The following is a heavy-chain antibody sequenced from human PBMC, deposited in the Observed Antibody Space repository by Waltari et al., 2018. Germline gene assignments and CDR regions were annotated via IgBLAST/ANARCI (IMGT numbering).Heavy chain of an antibody. D-gene: IGHD4-17*01. V-gene: IGHV1-24*01. CDR3: AVTLKYGDYFTD. CDR2: FDPEDGET. CDR1: GYTLTELS. J-gene: IGHJ4*02. Sequence: QVQLVQSGAAVKKPGASVKVSCKVSGYTLTELSMHWVRQAPGKGLEWMGGFDPEDGETIYAQKVQGRVTMTEDTSTDTAYMELSSLRSEDTAVYYCAVTLKYGDYFTDWGQGTLVTVSS.